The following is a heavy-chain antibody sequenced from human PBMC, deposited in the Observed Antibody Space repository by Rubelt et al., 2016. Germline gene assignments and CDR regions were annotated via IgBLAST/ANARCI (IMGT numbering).Heavy chain of an antibody. Sequence: QVQLVQSGAEVKKPGASVKVSCKAAGYSFTTYSIHWVRQAPGQRLEWMGWINAGNGNTRYSQKFQGRGTSTRDTSASTAYRELSSLRSEDTAIYYCATGYSSGWYVAYWGQGTLVTVSS. V-gene: IGHV1-3*01. CDR1: GYSFTTYS. D-gene: IGHD6-19*01. CDR2: INAGNGNT. J-gene: IGHJ4*02. CDR3: ATGYSSGWYVAY.